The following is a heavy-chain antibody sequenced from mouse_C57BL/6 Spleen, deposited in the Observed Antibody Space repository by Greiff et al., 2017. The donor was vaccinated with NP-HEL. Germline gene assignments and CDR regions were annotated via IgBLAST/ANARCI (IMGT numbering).Heavy chain of an antibody. CDR2: IDPETGGT. V-gene: IGHV1-15*01. CDR1: GYTFTDYE. D-gene: IGHD1-1*01. CDR3: TRNYYGSSIRAMDY. J-gene: IGHJ4*01. Sequence: VQLQQSGAELVRPGASVTLSCKASGYTFTDYEMHWVKQTPVHGLEWIGAIDPETGGTAYNQKFKGKAILTADKSSSTAYMELRSLTSEDSAVYYCTRNYYGSSIRAMDYWGQGTSVTVSS.